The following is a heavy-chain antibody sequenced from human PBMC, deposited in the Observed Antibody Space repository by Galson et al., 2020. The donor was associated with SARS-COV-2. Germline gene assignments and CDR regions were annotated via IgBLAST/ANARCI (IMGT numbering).Heavy chain of an antibody. Sequence: GGSLRLSCAASGFTFNNYGIHWVRQAPGKGLEWVAVISYEGSNKYYADPVRGRFFISRDNSKNTLYLQMDSLRPEDTAVYYCAKRPKVFEIWPYGMDVWGQGTTVTVSS. CDR2: ISYEGSNK. J-gene: IGHJ6*02. D-gene: IGHD3-10*02. CDR3: AKRPKVFEIWPYGMDV. CDR1: GFTFNNYG. V-gene: IGHV3-30*18.